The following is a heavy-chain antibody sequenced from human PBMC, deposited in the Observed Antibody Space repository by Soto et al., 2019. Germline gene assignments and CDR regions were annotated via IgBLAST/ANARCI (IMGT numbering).Heavy chain of an antibody. CDR1: GFTFSSYW. CDR2: IKQDGSEK. J-gene: IGHJ3*02. Sequence: GESLKISCAASGFTFSSYWMSWVRQAPGKGLEWVANIKQDGSEKYYVDSVKGRFTISRDNAKNSLYLQMNSLRAEDTAVYYCARDRGVVVPAAKGGDAFDIWGQGTMVTVSS. CDR3: ARDRGVVVPAAKGGDAFDI. V-gene: IGHV3-7*01. D-gene: IGHD2-2*01.